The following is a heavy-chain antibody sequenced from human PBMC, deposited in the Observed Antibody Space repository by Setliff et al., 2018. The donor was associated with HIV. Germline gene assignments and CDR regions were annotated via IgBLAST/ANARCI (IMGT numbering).Heavy chain of an antibody. CDR3: ARHSDWYGNDAFDI. CDR2: ISSKRTSI. Sequence: GGSLRLSCETSGFTFGDFCMNWVRQAPGKGLEWISYISSKRTSIYYADSVKGRFTISRDNSKNTLYLQMNSLRGEDTAVYYCARHSDWYGNDAFDIWGQGTRVTVSS. J-gene: IGHJ3*02. CDR1: GFTFGDFC. D-gene: IGHD6-19*01. V-gene: IGHV3-48*01.